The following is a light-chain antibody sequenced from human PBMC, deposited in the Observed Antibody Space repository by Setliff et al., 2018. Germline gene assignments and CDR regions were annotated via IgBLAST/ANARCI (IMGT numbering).Light chain of an antibody. CDR3: SSYTSSSTFV. J-gene: IGLJ1*01. Sequence: QSVLTQPPSVSGAPGQRVTISCTGSSSNIGAGYDVHWYQQLPGTAPKLLIYGNSNRPSGVPDRFSGSKSGNTASLTISGLQAEDEADYYCSSYTSSSTFVFGTGTKVNVL. CDR1: SSNIGAGYD. V-gene: IGLV1-40*01. CDR2: GNS.